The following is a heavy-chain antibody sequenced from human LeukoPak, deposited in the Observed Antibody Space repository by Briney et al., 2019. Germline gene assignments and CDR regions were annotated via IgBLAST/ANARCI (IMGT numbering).Heavy chain of an antibody. CDR3: ASVRFLEWYLFDY. D-gene: IGHD3-3*01. CDR2: MNPNSGNT. J-gene: IGHJ4*02. CDR1: GYTFTSYD. Sequence: APVKVSCKASGYTFTSYDINWVRQATGQGLEWMGWMNPNSGNTGYAQKFQGRVTMTRNTSISTAYMELSSLRSEDTAVYYCASVRFLEWYLFDYWGQGTLVTVSS. V-gene: IGHV1-8*01.